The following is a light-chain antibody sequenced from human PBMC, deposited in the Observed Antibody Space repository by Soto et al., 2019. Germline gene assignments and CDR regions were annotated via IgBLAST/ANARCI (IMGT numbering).Light chain of an antibody. CDR2: DTS. Sequence: EIVFTQCPATRCFSPVEIATLSCRASQSVGRFLAWYQQKPGQAPRLLIYDTSKRASGIPDRFSGSGSGTEFTLTISSLQSEDFAVYYCQQFNDWPRTFGQGTKVDI. CDR1: QSVGRF. J-gene: IGKJ1*01. V-gene: IGKV3D-15*01. CDR3: QQFNDWPRT.